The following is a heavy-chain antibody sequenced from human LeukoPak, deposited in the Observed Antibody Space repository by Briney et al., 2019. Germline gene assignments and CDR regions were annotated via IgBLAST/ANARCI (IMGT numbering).Heavy chain of an antibody. CDR1: GGSISSGGYS. V-gene: IGHV4-30-4*07. CDR3: ASSYYYDSSGPYRDDRYFDY. CDR2: IYYSGST. D-gene: IGHD3-22*01. J-gene: IGHJ4*02. Sequence: SSETLSLTCAVSGGSISSGGYSWSWIRQPPGKGLEWIGYIYYSGSTHYNPSLKSRVTISVDTSKNQFSLKLSSVTAADTAVYYCASSYYYDSSGPYRDDRYFDYWGQGTLVTVSS.